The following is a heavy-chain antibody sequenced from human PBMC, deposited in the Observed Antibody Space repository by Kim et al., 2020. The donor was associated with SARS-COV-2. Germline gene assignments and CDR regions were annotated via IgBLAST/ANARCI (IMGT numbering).Heavy chain of an antibody. J-gene: IGHJ6*02. CDR3: AKVSPLRYYYYGMDV. CDR2: ISWNSGSI. V-gene: IGHV3-9*01. Sequence: GGSLRLSCAASGFTFGDYAMHWVRQAPGKGLEWVSGISWNSGSIGYADSVKGRFTISRDNAKNSLYLQMNSLRAEDTALYYCAKVSPLRYYYYGMDVWGQGTTVTVSS. CDR1: GFTFGDYA.